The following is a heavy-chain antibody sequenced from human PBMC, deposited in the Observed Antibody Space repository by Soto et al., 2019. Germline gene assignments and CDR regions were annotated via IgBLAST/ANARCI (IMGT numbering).Heavy chain of an antibody. Sequence: QVQLVQSGAEEKKPGASVKVSCKTSGYTFNRYAIHWVRQAPGQGLEWMGWINTVNGDTAYSQKLQDRLTITRDTSATTADMDLSGLRSEDTAVYYCARDLRGTGWYDYWGQGTLVTVSS. CDR3: ARDLRGTGWYDY. J-gene: IGHJ4*02. D-gene: IGHD6-19*01. CDR1: GYTFNRYA. CDR2: INTVNGDT. V-gene: IGHV1-3*05.